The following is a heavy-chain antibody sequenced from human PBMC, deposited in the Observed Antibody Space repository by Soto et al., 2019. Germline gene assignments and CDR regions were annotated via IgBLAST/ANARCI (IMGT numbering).Heavy chain of an antibody. CDR1: GFTFSSYG. D-gene: IGHD6-19*01. CDR3: AKPRYSSGWYDAFDI. CDR2: ISYDGSNK. Sequence: GGSLRLSCAASGFTFSSYGMHWVRQAPGKGLEWVAVISYDGSNKYYADSVKGRFTISRDNSKNTLYLQMNSLRAEDTAVYYCAKPRYSSGWYDAFDIWGQGTMVTVSS. V-gene: IGHV3-30*18. J-gene: IGHJ3*02.